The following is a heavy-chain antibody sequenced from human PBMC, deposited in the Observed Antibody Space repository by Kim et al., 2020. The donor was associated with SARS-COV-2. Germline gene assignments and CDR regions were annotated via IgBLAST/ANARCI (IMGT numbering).Heavy chain of an antibody. J-gene: IGHJ5*02. CDR2: INPSGGST. CDR3: AREGTQEYCSGGSCFWNNWFDP. CDR1: GYTFTSYY. V-gene: IGHV1-46*01. Sequence: ASVKVSCKASGYTFTSYYMHWVRQAPGQGLEWMGIINPSGGSTSYAQKFQGRVTMTRDTSTSTVYMELSSLRSEDTAVYYCAREGTQEYCSGGSCFWNNWFDPWGQGTLVTVSS. D-gene: IGHD2-15*01.